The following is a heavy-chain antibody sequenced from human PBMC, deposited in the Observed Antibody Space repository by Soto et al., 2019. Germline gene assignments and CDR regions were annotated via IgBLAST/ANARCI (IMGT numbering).Heavy chain of an antibody. CDR1: EITFRRYS. CDR3: ARAKDWAFDY. J-gene: IGHJ4*02. CDR2: IFTTGTTI. V-gene: IGHV3-48*03. Sequence: GGSLRLSCVASEITFRRYSMGWVGQPPGKGLEWVSYIFTTGTTIYSADSVKGRFTVSRDNAKNSLFLLLHSLRAEASAVYYCARAKDWAFDYWGQGTLVTVSS. D-gene: IGHD2-21*01.